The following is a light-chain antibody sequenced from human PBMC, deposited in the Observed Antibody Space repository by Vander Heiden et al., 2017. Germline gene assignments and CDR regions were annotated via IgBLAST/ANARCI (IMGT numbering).Light chain of an antibody. CDR1: QSVSSSY. J-gene: IGKJ1*01. CDR2: GAS. CDR3: QQDDNLPRT. Sequence: EIVMTQSPATLSLSPGERATLSCRASQSVSSSYLSWYQQKPGQAPRLLIYGASTRATGIPARFSGSGSGTDFTLTISSLQPEDFAVYYCQQDDNLPRTFGQGTKVEIK. V-gene: IGKV3D-7*01.